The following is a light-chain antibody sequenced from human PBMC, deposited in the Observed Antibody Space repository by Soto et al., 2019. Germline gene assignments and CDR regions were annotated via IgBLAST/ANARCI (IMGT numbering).Light chain of an antibody. CDR2: EVS. CDR1: SNDVDPYNY. Sequence: QSALTQPASVSGSPGQSITISCTGTSNDVDPYNYVSWYQQHPGKAPKLLIYEVSDWPSGVSNRFSGSKSGNTASLTISGLQAEDEADYYCTSYTSSSTVVFGGGTKLTVL. J-gene: IGLJ3*02. CDR3: TSYTSSSTVV. V-gene: IGLV2-14*01.